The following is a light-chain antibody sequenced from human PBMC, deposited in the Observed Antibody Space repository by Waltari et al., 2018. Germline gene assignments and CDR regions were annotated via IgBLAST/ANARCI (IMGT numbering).Light chain of an antibody. CDR1: QSVSSH. Sequence: EIVMTHSPATLSVSPGERATLSCRASQSVSSHLACYQQKPGQAPRLLIYGASTRANGIPARVRVRGYGTEFTLTIICMQSEDVAYYYCQQYNNWPSRTFGRGTKVDIK. J-gene: IGKJ1*01. CDR2: GAS. CDR3: QQYNNWPSRT. V-gene: IGKV3-15*01.